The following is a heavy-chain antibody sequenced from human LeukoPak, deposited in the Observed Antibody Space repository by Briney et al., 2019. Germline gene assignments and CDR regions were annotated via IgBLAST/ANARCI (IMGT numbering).Heavy chain of an antibody. CDR2: IYSGGST. CDR3: AREVGATPNWFDP. J-gene: IGHJ5*02. Sequence: GESLKISCAASGFTVSSNYMSWVRQAPGKGLEWVSVIYSGGSTYYADSVKGRFTISRDNSKNTLYLQMNSLRAEDTAVYYCAREVGATPNWFDPWGQGTLVTVSS. CDR1: GFTVSSNY. D-gene: IGHD1-26*01. V-gene: IGHV3-53*01.